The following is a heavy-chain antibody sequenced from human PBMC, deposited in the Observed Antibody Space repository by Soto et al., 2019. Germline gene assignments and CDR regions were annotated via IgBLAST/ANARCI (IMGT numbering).Heavy chain of an antibody. J-gene: IGHJ4*02. CDR1: GGSISSGDW. V-gene: IGHV4-4*02. Sequence: QVQLQESGPGLVEPSGTLSLTCAVSGGSISSGDWWTWVRQPPGMGLEWVGEIYRRGTTNYNSSLTSRVTISLDKSNYHLPLKLTSVTAADTAVYYCARGPRLWGQGTLVTVSS. CDR3: ARGPRL. CDR2: IYRRGTT.